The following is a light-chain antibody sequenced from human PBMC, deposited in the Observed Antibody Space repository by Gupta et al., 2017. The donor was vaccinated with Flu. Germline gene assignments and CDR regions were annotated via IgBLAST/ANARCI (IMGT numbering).Light chain of an antibody. Sequence: QSALTQPSPVSGPPGQSVTSSCTGTSSDVGGYNYVSWHHQHPGKAPILMIYDVGKRPSGIPDRFSGSKSGNTASLTISGPEEEDDADYYCSSFAGSDSWVFGRGTKLTVL. CDR1: SSDVGGYNY. J-gene: IGLJ3*02. CDR2: DVG. V-gene: IGLV2-11*01. CDR3: SSFAGSDSWV.